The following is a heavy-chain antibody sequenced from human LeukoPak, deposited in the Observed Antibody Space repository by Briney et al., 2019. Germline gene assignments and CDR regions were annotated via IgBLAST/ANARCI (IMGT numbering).Heavy chain of an antibody. CDR3: AKDADDYGDFYYYFDY. V-gene: IGHV3-30*04. D-gene: IGHD4-17*01. CDR2: ISYDGSNK. Sequence: GRSLRLSCAASGFTFSSYAMHWVRQAPGKGLEWVAVISYDGSNKYYADSVKGRFTISRDNSKNTLYLQMNSLRAEDTALYYCAKDADDYGDFYYYFDYWGQGTLVTVSS. CDR1: GFTFSSYA. J-gene: IGHJ4*02.